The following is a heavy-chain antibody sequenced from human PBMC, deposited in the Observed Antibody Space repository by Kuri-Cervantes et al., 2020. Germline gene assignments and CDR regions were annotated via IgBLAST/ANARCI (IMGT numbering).Heavy chain of an antibody. Sequence: GGSLRLSCAASGFTFSSYAMHWVRQAPGKGLEWVGRIKSKTDGGTTDYAAPVKGRFTTSRDDSKNTLYLQMNSLKTEDTAVYYCTAITMIVVVISNYWDQGTLVTVSS. V-gene: IGHV3-15*01. D-gene: IGHD3-22*01. CDR2: IKSKTDGGTT. J-gene: IGHJ4*02. CDR1: GFTFSSYA. CDR3: TAITMIVVVISNY.